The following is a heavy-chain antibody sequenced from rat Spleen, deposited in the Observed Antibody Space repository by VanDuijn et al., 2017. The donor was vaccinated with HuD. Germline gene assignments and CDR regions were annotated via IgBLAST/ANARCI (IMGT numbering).Heavy chain of an antibody. CDR2: IWSGGST. Sequence: QVQLKESGPGLVQPSQTLSLTCTVSGFSLTSNSVSWVRQPPGKGLEWMGAIWSGGSTDYNSAIKSRLSITRDTSKSQVFLKMNSLQTEDTAMYFCARGSVFFDYWGRGVMVTVSS. V-gene: IGHV2-1*01. J-gene: IGHJ2*01. CDR3: ARGSVFFDY. CDR1: GFSLTSNS.